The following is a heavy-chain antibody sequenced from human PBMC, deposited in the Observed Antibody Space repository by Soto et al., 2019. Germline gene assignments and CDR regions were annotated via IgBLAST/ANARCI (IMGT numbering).Heavy chain of an antibody. Sequence: ASVKVSCKASGGTFSSYAISWVRQAPRQGLEWMGGIIPIFGTANYAQKFQGRVTITADESTSTAYMELSSLRSEDTAVYYCAREITYYYGSGSYPAFDYWGQGTLVTVSS. CDR1: GGTFSSYA. CDR2: IIPIFGTA. CDR3: AREITYYYGSGSYPAFDY. D-gene: IGHD3-10*01. J-gene: IGHJ4*02. V-gene: IGHV1-69*13.